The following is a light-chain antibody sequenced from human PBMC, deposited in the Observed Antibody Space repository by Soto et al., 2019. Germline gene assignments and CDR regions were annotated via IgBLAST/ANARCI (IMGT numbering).Light chain of an antibody. V-gene: IGKV1-6*01. CDR1: QDIRSE. J-gene: IGKJ1*01. Sequence: AIQMTQSPSSLSASVGDRVTITCRASQDIRSELGWYQQRPGKAPNLLLYATSSLKSGVPSRFSGSGSGTDFTLTISSLQPEDFATYYCLQDNTFPWTFGQGTKVEVK. CDR3: LQDNTFPWT. CDR2: ATS.